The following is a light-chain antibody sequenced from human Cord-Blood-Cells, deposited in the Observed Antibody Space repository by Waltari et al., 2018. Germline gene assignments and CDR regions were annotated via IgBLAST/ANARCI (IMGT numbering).Light chain of an antibody. CDR3: CSYAGSSSLV. CDR2: GGS. Sequence: QSALTQPASVSGSPGQSITISCTGTSSDVGRYNLVSLYQQRQGEAPQRMIYGGSKRPSELSNRFSGSKSGNTSSLTLSGLQAEYEADYYCCSYAGSSSLVFGGGTKLTVL. J-gene: IGLJ3*02. CDR1: SSDVGRYNL. V-gene: IGLV2-23*01.